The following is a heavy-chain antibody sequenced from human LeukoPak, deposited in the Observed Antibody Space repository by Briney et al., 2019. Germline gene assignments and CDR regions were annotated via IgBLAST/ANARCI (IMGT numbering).Heavy chain of an antibody. J-gene: IGHJ1*01. CDR3: ARGYSNYYDSSGYAEYFQH. D-gene: IGHD3-22*01. V-gene: IGHV7-4-1*02. Sequence: GASVKVSCKASGYTFKSHAMNWVRQAPGQGLEWMGWINTNTGNPTYAQGFTGRFVFSLDTSVSTAYLQISSLKAEDTAVYYCARGYSNYYDSSGYAEYFQHWGQGTLVTVSS. CDR2: INTNTGNP. CDR1: GYTFKSHA.